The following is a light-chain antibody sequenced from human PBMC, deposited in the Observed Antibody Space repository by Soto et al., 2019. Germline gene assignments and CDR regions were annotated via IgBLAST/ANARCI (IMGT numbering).Light chain of an antibody. Sequence: EIVMTQSPATLSVSPGERATLSCRASQSVNSNLAWYQQKPGQAPRLLIYGASPGAAGIPDRFSGSGSGTEFTLTIAGLQSEDFALYYCQQYNEWPRTFGQGTKVEIK. CDR1: QSVNSN. V-gene: IGKV3-15*01. CDR2: GAS. CDR3: QQYNEWPRT. J-gene: IGKJ1*01.